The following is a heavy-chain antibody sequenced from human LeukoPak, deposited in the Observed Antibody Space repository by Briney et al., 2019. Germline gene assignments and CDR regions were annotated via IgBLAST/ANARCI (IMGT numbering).Heavy chain of an antibody. J-gene: IGHJ3*02. D-gene: IGHD3-22*01. CDR2: INPNSGGT. V-gene: IGHV1-2*02. CDR1: GYTFIGYY. Sequence: ASVKVSCKASGYTFIGYYMHWVRQAPGQGLEWMGWINPNSGGTNYAQKFQGRVTMTRDTSISTAYMELSRLRSDDTAVYYCARPFTMIVVDDAFDIWGQGTMVTVSS. CDR3: ARPFTMIVVDDAFDI.